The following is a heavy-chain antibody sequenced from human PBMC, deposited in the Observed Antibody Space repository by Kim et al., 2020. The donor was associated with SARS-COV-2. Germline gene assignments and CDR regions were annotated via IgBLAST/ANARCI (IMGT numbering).Heavy chain of an antibody. J-gene: IGHJ5*02. CDR3: ARDRDSSIWTNWFDP. CDR2: INTNTGNP. D-gene: IGHD6-13*01. CDR1: GYTFTNYT. V-gene: IGHV7-4-1*02. Sequence: ASVKVSCKASGYTFTNYTMNWVLQAPGQGLEWMGWINTNTGNPTYAQGFTGRFVFSLDTSVSTTYLQLSSLKAEDTAVYYCARDRDSSIWTNWFDPWGQGTLVAVSS.